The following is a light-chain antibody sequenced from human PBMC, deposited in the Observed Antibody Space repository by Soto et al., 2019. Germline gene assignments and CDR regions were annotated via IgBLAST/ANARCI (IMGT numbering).Light chain of an antibody. CDR1: GSNVGYNS. V-gene: IGLV1-51*01. Sequence: QSALTQPPSLSAAPGQEVTISCSGSGSNVGYNSVSWYQQLPGTAPKLLIYDNYKRPSGIPARFSGSKSGTSASLGITGLQTGDEADYYCGAWDDRLTADVFGSGTKLTVL. CDR2: DNY. J-gene: IGLJ1*01. CDR3: GAWDDRLTADV.